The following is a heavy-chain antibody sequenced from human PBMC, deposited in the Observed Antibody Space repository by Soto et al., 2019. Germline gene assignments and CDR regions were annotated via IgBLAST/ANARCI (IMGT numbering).Heavy chain of an antibody. J-gene: IGHJ5*02. D-gene: IGHD2-8*01. V-gene: IGHV4-34*01. CDR2: INHSGST. CDR3: ARERASYCTKGVCYRNNWFDP. Sequence: QVQLQQWGAGLLKPSETLSLTCAVYGGSFSGYYWSWIRQPPGKGLEWIGEINHSGSTNYNPSLKSRVTISVDTSKNQFSLKLSSVTAADTAVYYCARERASYCTKGVCYRNNWFDPWGQGTLVTVSS. CDR1: GGSFSGYY.